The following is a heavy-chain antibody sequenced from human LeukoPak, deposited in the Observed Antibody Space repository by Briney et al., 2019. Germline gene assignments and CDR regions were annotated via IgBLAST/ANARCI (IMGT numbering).Heavy chain of an antibody. CDR1: GYSFISYG. Sequence: ASVKVSCKASGYSFISYGISWVRQAPGQGLEWMGWISAYNGNTNYAQKLQGRVTMTTDTSTSTAYMELRSLRSDDTAVYYCARVSSRVRKYSSSWYMFDPWGQGTLVTVSS. CDR3: ARVSSRVRKYSSSWYMFDP. CDR2: ISAYNGNT. J-gene: IGHJ5*02. D-gene: IGHD6-13*01. V-gene: IGHV1-18*01.